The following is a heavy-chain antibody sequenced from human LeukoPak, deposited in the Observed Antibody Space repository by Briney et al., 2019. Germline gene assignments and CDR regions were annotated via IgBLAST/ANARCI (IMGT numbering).Heavy chain of an antibody. CDR1: GGSISSSSYY. J-gene: IGHJ4*02. D-gene: IGHD3-10*01. V-gene: IGHV4-39*01. CDR3: ARQWFGELQEDY. Sequence: SETLSLTCTVSGGSISSSSYYWGWIRQPPGKGLEWIGSIYYSGSTYYNPSLKSRVTMSVDTSKNQFSLKLSSVTAADTAVYYCARQWFGELQEDYWGRGTLVTVSS. CDR2: IYYSGST.